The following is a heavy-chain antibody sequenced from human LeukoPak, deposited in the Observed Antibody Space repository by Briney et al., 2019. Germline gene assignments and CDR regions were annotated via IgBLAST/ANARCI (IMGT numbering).Heavy chain of an antibody. CDR3: ARHGSYCFDC. CDR1: GGSFSISY. V-gene: IGHV4-34*01. J-gene: IGHJ4*02. Sequence: SETVSLTCGVSGGSFSISYWSWIRQPPGKGLEWIGQIYHSGGANYNPSLRSRVTISIDTSKNQLSLRLSSVTAADTAVYYCARHGSYCFDCWGQGTLVTVSS. CDR2: IYHSGGA. D-gene: IGHD3-10*01.